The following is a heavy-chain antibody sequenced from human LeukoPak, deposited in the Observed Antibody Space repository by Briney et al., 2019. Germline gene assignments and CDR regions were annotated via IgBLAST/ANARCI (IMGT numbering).Heavy chain of an antibody. Sequence: SETLSLTCTVSGGSISSYYWSWIRQSPGKGLEWIGYIYHNGITNYNPSLKSRVTISIDTSKNEFSLKLTSVTAADTAVYYCAREANYYGSGSYFEGTFDYWGQGSLVTVSS. J-gene: IGHJ4*02. CDR3: AREANYYGSGSYFEGTFDY. CDR1: GGSISSYY. V-gene: IGHV4-59*01. D-gene: IGHD3-10*01. CDR2: IYHNGIT.